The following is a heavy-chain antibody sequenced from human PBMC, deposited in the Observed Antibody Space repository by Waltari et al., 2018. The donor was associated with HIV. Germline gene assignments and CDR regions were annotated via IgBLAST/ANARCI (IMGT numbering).Heavy chain of an antibody. J-gene: IGHJ6*02. CDR3: AREDIVVVPAAYYYYYGMDV. D-gene: IGHD2-2*01. V-gene: IGHV4-34*01. CDR2: INHSGST. Sequence: QVQLQQWGAGLLKPSETLSLTCAVYGGSFSGYYWSWIRQPPGKVLEWIGEINHSGSTNYNPSLKSRVTISVDTSKNQFSRKLSSVTAADTAVYYCAREDIVVVPAAYYYYYGMDVWGQGTTVTVSS. CDR1: GGSFSGYY.